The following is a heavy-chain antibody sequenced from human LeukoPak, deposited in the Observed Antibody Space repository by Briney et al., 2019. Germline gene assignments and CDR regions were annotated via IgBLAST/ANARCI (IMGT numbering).Heavy chain of an antibody. CDR2: IYHSGST. Sequence: SETLSLTCTVSGYSISSGYYWGWLRQPPGKGLEWIGSIYHSGSTYYNPSLKSRVTISVDTSKNQFSLKLSSVTAADTAVYYCARGFYDFWSGYFTIQANFDYWGQGTLVTVSS. V-gene: IGHV4-38-2*02. CDR1: GYSISSGYY. D-gene: IGHD3-3*01. CDR3: ARGFYDFWSGYFTIQANFDY. J-gene: IGHJ4*02.